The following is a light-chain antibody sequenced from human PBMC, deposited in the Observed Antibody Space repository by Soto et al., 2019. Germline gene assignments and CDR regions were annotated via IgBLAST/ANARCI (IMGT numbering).Light chain of an antibody. CDR3: QAWDSSTVV. Sequence: SYVLIQSPSVSVSPGQTATITCSGDKLGNKYACWYQQKPGQSPVLVIYEDNKRPSGIPERFSGSNSGNTATLTISGTQAVDEADYYCQAWDSSTVVFGGGTKLTVL. CDR2: EDN. CDR1: KLGNKY. J-gene: IGLJ2*01. V-gene: IGLV3-1*01.